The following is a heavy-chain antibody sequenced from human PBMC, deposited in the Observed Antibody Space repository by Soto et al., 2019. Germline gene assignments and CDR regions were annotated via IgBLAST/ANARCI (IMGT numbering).Heavy chain of an antibody. CDR2: INPSGGRT. CDR3: ARGSSSSMGGDY. V-gene: IGHV1-46*01. D-gene: IGHD6-6*01. Sequence: ASVKVSCKAVGYTFTSYYIHWVRQAPGQGLEWMGVINPSGGRTGYAQKFQGRVTMTRDTSTSTVFMGLSSLTSEDTAVYYCARGSSSSMGGDYWGQGTLVTVSS. J-gene: IGHJ4*02. CDR1: GYTFTSYY.